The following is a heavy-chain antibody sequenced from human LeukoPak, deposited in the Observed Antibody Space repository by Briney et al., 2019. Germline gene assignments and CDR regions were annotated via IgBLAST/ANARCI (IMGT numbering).Heavy chain of an antibody. D-gene: IGHD3-9*01. Sequence: GGSLRLSCAASGFTFSSYAMSWVRQAPGKGLEWVSAISGSGGSTYYADSVKGRLTISRDNSRNTLYLQMNSLRAEDTAVYYCARGFYVISHFDYWGQGTLVTVSS. CDR2: ISGSGGST. CDR1: GFTFSSYA. J-gene: IGHJ4*02. V-gene: IGHV3-23*01. CDR3: ARGFYVISHFDY.